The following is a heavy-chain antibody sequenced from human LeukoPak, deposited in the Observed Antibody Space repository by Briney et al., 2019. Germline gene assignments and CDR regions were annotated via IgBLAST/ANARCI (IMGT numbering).Heavy chain of an antibody. Sequence: ASVKVSCKASGYTFTSYGISWVRQAPGQGLEWMGWISAYNGNTNYAQKLQGRVTMTTDTSTSTAYMELRSLRSDDTAVYYCARGPYDFWSGYYPPYYFDSWGQGTLVTVSS. V-gene: IGHV1-18*01. CDR2: ISAYNGNT. CDR3: ARGPYDFWSGYYPPYYFDS. D-gene: IGHD3-3*01. J-gene: IGHJ4*02. CDR1: GYTFTSYG.